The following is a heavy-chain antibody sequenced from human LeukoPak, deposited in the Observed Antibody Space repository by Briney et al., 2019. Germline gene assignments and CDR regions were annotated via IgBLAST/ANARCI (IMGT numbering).Heavy chain of an antibody. CDR3: ARTTRIDGYNYDY. Sequence: PGGSLRLSCAASGFTFSSYWMSWVRQAPGKGLEWVANIKQDGSEKYYVDSVKGRFTISRDNAKNSLYLQMNSLRAEDTAVYYCARTTRIDGYNYDYWGQGTLVTVSS. CDR1: GFTFSSYW. D-gene: IGHD5-24*01. J-gene: IGHJ4*02. CDR2: IKQDGSEK. V-gene: IGHV3-7*01.